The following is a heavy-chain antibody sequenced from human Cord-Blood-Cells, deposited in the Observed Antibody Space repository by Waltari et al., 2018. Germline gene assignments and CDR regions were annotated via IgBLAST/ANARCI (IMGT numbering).Heavy chain of an antibody. CDR1: GYTFTSYA. J-gene: IGHJ6*02. Sequence: QVQLVQSGAEVKKPGASVKVSCKASGYTFTSYAMHWVRQAPGQRLEWMGWINAGNGNTKYSQKFQGRVTITRDTSASTAYMELSSLRSEDTAVYYCASGIIAVNYYYGMDVWGQGTTVTVSS. CDR3: ASGIIAVNYYYGMDV. V-gene: IGHV1-3*01. D-gene: IGHD6-19*01. CDR2: INAGNGNT.